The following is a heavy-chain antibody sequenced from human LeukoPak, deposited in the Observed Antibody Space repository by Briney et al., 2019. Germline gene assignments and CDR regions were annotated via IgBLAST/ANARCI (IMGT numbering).Heavy chain of an antibody. CDR1: GFTLDDYA. J-gene: IGHJ3*01. CDR3: VRDRYFDWSDAFDV. CDR2: ISWNSGSI. Sequence: GRSLRLSCAASGFTLDDYAMHWVRQAPGKGLEWVSGISWNSGSIGYADSVKGRFTISRDNANNMLYLQMNSLSAEDTALYYCVRDRYFDWSDAFDVWGQGTMVTVSS. D-gene: IGHD3-9*01. V-gene: IGHV3-9*01.